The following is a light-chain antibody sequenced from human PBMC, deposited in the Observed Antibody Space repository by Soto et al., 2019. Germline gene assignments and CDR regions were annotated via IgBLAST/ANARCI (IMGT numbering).Light chain of an antibody. Sequence: DIQMTQSPSTLSGSVGDRVTITCRASQTISSWLAWYQQKPGKAPKLLIYKASTLKSGVASRFSGSGSGTEITLTISSLQPPDFATYYCQHYNSYSAPFGQGTKVELK. CDR3: QHYNSYSAP. J-gene: IGKJ1*01. CDR1: QTISSW. CDR2: KAS. V-gene: IGKV1-5*03.